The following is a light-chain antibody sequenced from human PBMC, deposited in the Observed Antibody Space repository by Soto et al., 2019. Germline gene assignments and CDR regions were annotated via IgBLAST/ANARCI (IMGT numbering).Light chain of an antibody. Sequence: DIQMTQSPSTLSASVGDRVTITCRASRPIKSWLAWYQQKPWKAPKLLIYEASSLESGVPSRFGGSGSGTEFTLIISGLQPDDFATYYCQQYDSYSWTFGQGTKVEIK. CDR1: RPIKSW. J-gene: IGKJ1*01. CDR3: QQYDSYSWT. V-gene: IGKV1-5*03. CDR2: EAS.